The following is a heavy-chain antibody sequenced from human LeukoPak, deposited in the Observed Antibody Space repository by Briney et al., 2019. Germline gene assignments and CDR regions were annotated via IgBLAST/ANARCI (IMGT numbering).Heavy chain of an antibody. CDR3: ARNRGYNYDYPLDY. D-gene: IGHD5-18*01. CDR1: GFSFNTYW. Sequence: GGSLRLSCAASGFSFNTYWMHWVRQAPGKGLVWVSRINGDGSGIAYADSVKGRFSISRDNAKNTLYLHMDSLRAEDTAVYYCARNRGYNYDYPLDYWGQGTLVTVSS. J-gene: IGHJ4*02. V-gene: IGHV3-74*01. CDR2: INGDGSGI.